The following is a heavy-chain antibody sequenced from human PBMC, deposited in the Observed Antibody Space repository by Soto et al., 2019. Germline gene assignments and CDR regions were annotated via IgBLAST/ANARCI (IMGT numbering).Heavy chain of an antibody. D-gene: IGHD6-13*01. J-gene: IGHJ4*02. CDR2: IDWDDDK. Sequence: SGPTLVNPTQTLTLTCTFSGFSLSTSGMCVSWIRQPPGKALEWLARIDWDDDKYYSTSLKTRLTISKDTSKNQVVLTMTNMDPVDTATYYCARIAKYRSSWSNLDYFDYWGRGTLVTVSS. CDR3: ARIAKYRSSWSNLDYFDY. V-gene: IGHV2-70*11. CDR1: GFSLSTSGMC.